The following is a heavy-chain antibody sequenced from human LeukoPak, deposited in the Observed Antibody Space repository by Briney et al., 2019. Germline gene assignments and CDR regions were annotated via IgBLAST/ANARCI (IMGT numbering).Heavy chain of an antibody. V-gene: IGHV3-64D*06. CDR2: ISSNGGST. Sequence: GGSLRLSCSASGFTFSSYAMHWVRQAPGKGLEYVSAISSNGGSTYYADSVKGRFTVSRDNSKNTLYLQMSSLRAEDTAVYYCVKGMEDYDILTGVLDVWGQGTTVTVSS. CDR1: GFTFSSYA. J-gene: IGHJ6*02. D-gene: IGHD3-9*01. CDR3: VKGMEDYDILTGVLDV.